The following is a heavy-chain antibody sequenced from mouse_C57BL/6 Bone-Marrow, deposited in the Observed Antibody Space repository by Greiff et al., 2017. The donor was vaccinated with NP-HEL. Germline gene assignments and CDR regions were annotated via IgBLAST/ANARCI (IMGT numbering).Heavy chain of an antibody. J-gene: IGHJ2*01. Sequence: EVKLMESGGGLVKPGGSLKLSCAASGFTFSDYGMHWVRQAPEKGLEWVAYISSGSSTIYYADNVKGRFTISRDNAKNTLFLQMTSLRSEDTAMYYCAKLGEDFDYWGQGTTLTVSS. CDR2: ISSGSSTI. CDR3: AKLGEDFDY. D-gene: IGHD4-1*01. V-gene: IGHV5-17*01. CDR1: GFTFSDYG.